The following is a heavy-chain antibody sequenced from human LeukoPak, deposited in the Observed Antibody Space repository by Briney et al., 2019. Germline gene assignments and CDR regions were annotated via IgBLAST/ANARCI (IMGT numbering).Heavy chain of an antibody. CDR3: ARVAVKLYFDY. CDR1: GFTVSSNY. J-gene: IGHJ4*02. CDR2: IYSGGST. Sequence: GGSLRLSCAASGFTVSSNYMSWVRQAPGKGLEWVSVIYSGGSTYYADSVKGRFTISRDNSKNTAYLQMNSLRAEDTAVYYCARVAVKLYFDYWGQGTLVTVSS. V-gene: IGHV3-53*01. D-gene: IGHD4-17*01.